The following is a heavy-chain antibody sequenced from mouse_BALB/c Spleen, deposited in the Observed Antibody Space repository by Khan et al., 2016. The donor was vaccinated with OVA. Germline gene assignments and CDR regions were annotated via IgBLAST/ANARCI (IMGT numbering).Heavy chain of an antibody. J-gene: IGHJ3*01. Sequence: EVKLVESGAELVRPGALVKLSCKASGFNIKDYSIHWVKQRPEQGLVWIGRIDPENGNTIYDPKFQGKASITSDTSSNTAYLQLSSLTSDDTAVYYWAREGYSPWFAYWGQGTLVTVSA. CDR1: GFNIKDYS. CDR3: AREGYSPWFAY. CDR2: IDPENGNT. V-gene: IGHV14-1*02. D-gene: IGHD2-3*01.